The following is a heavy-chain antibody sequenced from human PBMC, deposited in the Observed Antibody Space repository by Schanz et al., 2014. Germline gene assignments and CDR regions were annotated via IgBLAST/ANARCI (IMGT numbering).Heavy chain of an antibody. Sequence: VQLVESGGGLVQPGGSLRLSCAASGFTFSNFAIHWVRQAPGKGLEWVAVISYDGSHKDYADSVKGRFTISRDNSKNTLYLQMSSLRAEDTAVYYCAKVWGSDYFYPFDYWGQGTLVTVSS. V-gene: IGHV3-30*04. CDR1: GFTFSNFA. J-gene: IGHJ4*02. D-gene: IGHD3-22*01. CDR2: ISYDGSHK. CDR3: AKVWGSDYFYPFDY.